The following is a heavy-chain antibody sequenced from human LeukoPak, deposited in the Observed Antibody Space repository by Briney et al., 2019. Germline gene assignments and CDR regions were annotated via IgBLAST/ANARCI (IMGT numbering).Heavy chain of an antibody. V-gene: IGHV1-69*13. J-gene: IGHJ4*02. Sequence: SVKVSCKASGYTFSDYYMHWVRQAPGQGLEWMGGIIPIFGTANYAQKFQGRVTITADESTSTAYMELSSLRSEDTAVYYCARYSGYDWGVPDYWGQGTLVTVSS. D-gene: IGHD5-12*01. CDR2: IIPIFGTA. CDR3: ARYSGYDWGVPDY. CDR1: GYTFSDYY.